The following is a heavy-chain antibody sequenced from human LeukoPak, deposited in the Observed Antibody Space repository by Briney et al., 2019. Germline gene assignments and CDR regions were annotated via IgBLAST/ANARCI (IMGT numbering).Heavy chain of an antibody. D-gene: IGHD6-13*01. CDR3: ARGDIAAAGTDY. J-gene: IGHJ4*02. CDR1: GFTFSSYA. Sequence: QAGGSLRLSCAASGFTFSSYAMSWVRQAPGKGLEWVSAISGSGGSTYYADSVKGRFTISRDNAKNSLYPQMNSLRAEDTAVYYCARGDIAAAGTDYWGQGTLVTVSS. V-gene: IGHV3-23*01. CDR2: ISGSGGST.